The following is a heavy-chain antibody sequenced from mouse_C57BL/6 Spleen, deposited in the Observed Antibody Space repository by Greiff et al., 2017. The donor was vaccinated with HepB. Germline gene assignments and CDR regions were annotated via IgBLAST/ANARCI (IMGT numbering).Heavy chain of an antibody. D-gene: IGHD1-1*01. Sequence: QVQLKQPGAELVKPGASVKLSCKASGYTFTSYWMHWVKQRPGQGLEWIGMIHPNSGSTNYNEKFKSKATLTVDKSSSTAYMQLSSLTSEDSAVYYCARKGSSYGDWYFDVWGTGTTVTVSS. CDR2: IHPNSGST. CDR1: GYTFTSYW. J-gene: IGHJ1*03. CDR3: ARKGSSYGDWYFDV. V-gene: IGHV1-64*01.